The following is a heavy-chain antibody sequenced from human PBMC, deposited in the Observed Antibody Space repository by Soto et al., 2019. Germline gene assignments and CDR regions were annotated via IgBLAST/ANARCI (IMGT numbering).Heavy chain of an antibody. CDR1: GFTFSSYA. J-gene: IGHJ4*02. Sequence: EVQLLESGGGLVQPGGSLRLSCAASGFTFSSYAMSWVRQAPGKGLEWVSAISGSGGSTYYAESVKGRFTISIDNSKNTLYLQMDSLRAEDTAVYYCAKRGVVVVAAVDYWGQGTLVTVSS. CDR3: AKRGVVVVAAVDY. CDR2: ISGSGGST. D-gene: IGHD2-15*01. V-gene: IGHV3-23*01.